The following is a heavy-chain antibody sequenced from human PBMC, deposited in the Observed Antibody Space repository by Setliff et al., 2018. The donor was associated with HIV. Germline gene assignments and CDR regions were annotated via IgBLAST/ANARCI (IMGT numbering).Heavy chain of an antibody. D-gene: IGHD6-13*01. CDR3: AKVGSTGWYYFDY. Sequence: GESLKISCAASGFTFDSYAINWVRQAPGKGLEWVSGISGSGSNTYYADSMKGRFTISRDNSKNAVYLQMNSLRAEDTAIYYCAKVGSTGWYYFDYWGNGTLVTVSS. CDR2: ISGSGSNT. CDR1: GFTFDSYA. V-gene: IGHV3-23*01. J-gene: IGHJ4*01.